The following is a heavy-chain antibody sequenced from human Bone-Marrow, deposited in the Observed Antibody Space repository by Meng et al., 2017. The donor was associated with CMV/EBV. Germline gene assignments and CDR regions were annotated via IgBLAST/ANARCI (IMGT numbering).Heavy chain of an antibody. CDR3: AKVKAGTTFSNWFDP. J-gene: IGHJ5*02. Sequence: ETLSLTCAASGFTFSSYAMSWVRQAPGKGLEWVSAISGSGGSTYYADSVKGRFTISRDNSKNTLYLQMNSLRAEDTAVYYCAKVKAGTTFSNWFDPWGQGTLVTVSS. CDR2: ISGSGGST. CDR1: GFTFSSYA. V-gene: IGHV3-23*01. D-gene: IGHD1-7*01.